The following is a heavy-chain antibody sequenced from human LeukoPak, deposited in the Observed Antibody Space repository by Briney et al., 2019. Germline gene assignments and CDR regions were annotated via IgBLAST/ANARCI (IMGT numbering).Heavy chain of an antibody. V-gene: IGHV5-51*01. J-gene: IGHJ4*02. CDR3: ATTTMVRGVTGPFDY. CDR1: GYSFTSYW. Sequence: GEPLKISCKGSGYSFTSYWIGWVRQMPGKGLEWMGIIYPGDSDTRYSPSFQGQVTISADKSISTAYLQWSSLKASDTAMYYCATTTMVRGVTGPFDYWGQGTLVTVSS. D-gene: IGHD3-10*01. CDR2: IYPGDSDT.